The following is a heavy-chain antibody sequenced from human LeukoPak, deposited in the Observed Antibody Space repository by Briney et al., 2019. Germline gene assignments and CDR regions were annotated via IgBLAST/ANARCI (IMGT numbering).Heavy chain of an antibody. CDR1: GFTFSSYG. V-gene: IGHV3-30*02. CDR3: AKDRSIAARNYFDY. CDR2: IRYDGSNK. Sequence: GGSLRLSCAASGFTFSSYGMHWIRQAPGKGLEWVAFIRYDGSNKYYADSVKGRFTISRDNSKNTLYLQMNSLRAEDTAVYYCAKDRSIAARNYFDYWGQGTLVTVSS. J-gene: IGHJ4*02. D-gene: IGHD6-6*01.